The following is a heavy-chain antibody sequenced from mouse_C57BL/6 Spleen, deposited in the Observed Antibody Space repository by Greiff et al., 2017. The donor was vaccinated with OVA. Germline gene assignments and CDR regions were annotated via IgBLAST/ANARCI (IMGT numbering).Heavy chain of an antibody. CDR3: ARGALVFPHFDV. CDR2: IYPGDGDT. CDR1: GYAFSSYW. Sequence: VQLQQSGAELVKPGASVKISCKASGYAFSSYWMNWVKQRPGKGLEWIGQIYPGDGDTNYNGKFKGKATLTADKSSSTAYMQLSSLTSEDSAVYFCARGALVFPHFDVWGTGTTVTVSA. J-gene: IGHJ1*03. V-gene: IGHV1-80*01. D-gene: IGHD2-10*02.